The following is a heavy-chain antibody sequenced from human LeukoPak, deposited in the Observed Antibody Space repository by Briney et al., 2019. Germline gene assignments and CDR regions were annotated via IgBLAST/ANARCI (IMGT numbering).Heavy chain of an antibody. CDR2: INHSGST. D-gene: IGHD3-22*01. J-gene: IGHJ4*02. V-gene: IGHV4-34*01. CDR3: TRVYYYDSSGFWAFDY. CDR1: GGSFSGYY. Sequence: SETLSLTCAVYGGSFSGYYWSWIRQPPVKGLEWIGEINHSGSTNYNPSLKSRVTISVDTSKNQFSLKLSSVTAADTAVYYCTRVYYYDSSGFWAFDYWGQGTLVTVSS.